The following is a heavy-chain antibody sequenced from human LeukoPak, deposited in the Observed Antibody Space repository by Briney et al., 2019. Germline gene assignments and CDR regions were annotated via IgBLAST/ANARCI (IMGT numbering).Heavy chain of an antibody. CDR3: AREKEDTMVRGVIYYMDV. V-gene: IGHV4-34*01. CDR2: INHSGST. CDR1: GGSFSGYY. J-gene: IGHJ6*03. D-gene: IGHD3-10*01. Sequence: PSETLSLPCAVYGGSFSGYYWSWIRQPPGKGLEWIGEINHSGSTNYNPSLKSRVTISVDTSKNQFSLKLSSVTAADTAVYYCAREKEDTMVRGVIYYMDVWGKGTTVTVSS.